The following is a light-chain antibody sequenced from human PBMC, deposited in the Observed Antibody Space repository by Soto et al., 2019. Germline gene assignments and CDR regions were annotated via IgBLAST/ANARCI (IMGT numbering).Light chain of an antibody. CDR2: FDS. CDR3: HVWDSLTDDWM. Sequence: SYELTQPPSVSVAPGKTASITCRGNNIGGKSVHWYQHKPGQAPVLVIYFDSDRHSGIPERLSGSNSGNTATLTISRVEAGDEADYYCHVWDSLTDDWMFGGGTKVTVL. CDR1: NIGGKS. J-gene: IGLJ3*02. V-gene: IGLV3-21*04.